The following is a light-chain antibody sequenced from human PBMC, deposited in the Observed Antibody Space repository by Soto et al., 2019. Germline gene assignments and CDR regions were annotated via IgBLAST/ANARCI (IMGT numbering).Light chain of an antibody. Sequence: QSALAQPASVSGSPGQSITISCTGTSSDVGGYDFVSWYQQHPGKAPKLIIYDVSHRPSGVSDRFSGSKSGNTASLTISGLQAEDGADYYCSLYATGSRAGFGGGTQLTVL. CDR1: SSDVGGYDF. V-gene: IGLV2-14*01. CDR2: DVS. CDR3: SLYATGSRAG. J-gene: IGLJ7*01.